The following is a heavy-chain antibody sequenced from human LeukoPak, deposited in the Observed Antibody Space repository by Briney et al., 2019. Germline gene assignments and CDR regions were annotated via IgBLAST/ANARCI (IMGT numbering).Heavy chain of an antibody. J-gene: IGHJ4*02. Sequence: ASETLSLTCTVSGGSISSYYYNWIRQPPGKGLEWIGYIYHSGGTNYNPSLNSRVTISLDTSKNHFSLRLSSVTAADTAVYYCAMGGSGYHPGYWGQGTLVTVSS. CDR1: GGSISSYY. CDR2: IYHSGGT. V-gene: IGHV4-59*08. CDR3: AMGGSGYHPGY. D-gene: IGHD3-3*01.